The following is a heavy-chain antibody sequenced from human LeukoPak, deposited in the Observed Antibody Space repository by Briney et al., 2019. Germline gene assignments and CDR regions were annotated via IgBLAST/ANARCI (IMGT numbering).Heavy chain of an antibody. CDR2: IYTSGTT. CDR3: ARDDSGYDGTDAFDI. J-gene: IGHJ3*02. D-gene: IGHD5-12*01. CDR1: AGSISSNY. Sequence: PSETLSLTCTVSAGSISSNYWSWIRQPAGKGLEWIGRIYTSGTTNYNPSLKSRVTMSVDTPKNQFSLKLSSVTAADTAVYYCARDDSGYDGTDAFDIWGQGTMVTVSS. V-gene: IGHV4-4*07.